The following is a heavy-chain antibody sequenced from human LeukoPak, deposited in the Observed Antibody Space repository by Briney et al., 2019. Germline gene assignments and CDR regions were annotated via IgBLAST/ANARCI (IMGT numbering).Heavy chain of an antibody. J-gene: IGHJ1*01. CDR3: ARGGVGPQPPFQH. V-gene: IGHV3-30*01. CDR2: ISYDRSNK. D-gene: IGHD1-26*01. CDR1: GFTFSSYT. Sequence: PGGSLRLSCAASGFTFSSYTMHWVRQAPGKGLEWVAVISYDRSNKYYADSVKGRFTISRDNSKNTLYLQMNSMKTKDTAVYYCARGGVGPQPPFQHWGQGTLVTVSS.